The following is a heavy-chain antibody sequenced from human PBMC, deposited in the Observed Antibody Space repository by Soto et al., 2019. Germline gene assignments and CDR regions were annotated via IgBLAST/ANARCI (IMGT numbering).Heavy chain of an antibody. CDR2: ISPGSRYP. CDR1: GFTFGDSY. Sequence: LGGSLRLSCAGSGFTFGDSYMSWIRQAPGKGLEWLSYISPGSRYPAYADSVKGRFTISRDNAKRSLYLQMMSLTAEDTAIYYCVRGGGGGLFDPWGQGTMVTVSS. J-gene: IGHJ5*02. V-gene: IGHV3-11*06. D-gene: IGHD2-15*01. CDR3: VRGGGGGLFDP.